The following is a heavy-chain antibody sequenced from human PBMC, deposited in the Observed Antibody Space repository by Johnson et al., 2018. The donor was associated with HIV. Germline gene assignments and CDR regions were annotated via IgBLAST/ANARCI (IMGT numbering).Heavy chain of an antibody. CDR1: GFTFRSYA. V-gene: IGHV3-30*04. Sequence: QVRLVESGVGVVQPGRSLRLSCAASGFTFRSYAMHWVRQAPGKGLEWVAVISYDGSNKYYADSVKGRFTISRDNSKNTLYLQMNSPRVEDTAVYYCARVRSGRENAFDIWGQGTMVTVSS. CDR3: ARVRSGRENAFDI. D-gene: IGHD1-26*01. J-gene: IGHJ3*02. CDR2: ISYDGSNK.